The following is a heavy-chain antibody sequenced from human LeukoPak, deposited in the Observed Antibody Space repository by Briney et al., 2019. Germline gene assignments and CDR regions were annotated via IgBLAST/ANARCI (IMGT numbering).Heavy chain of an antibody. D-gene: IGHD4-17*01. CDR3: ARSPDYGDYDAFDI. CDR2: IIPILGTA. Sequence: SVKVSCKASGGTFSSYAISWVRQAPGQGLEWMGGIIPILGTANYAQKFQGRVTITTDESTSTAYMELSSLRSEDTAVYYCARSPDYGDYDAFDIWGQGTMVTVSS. CDR1: GGTFSSYA. V-gene: IGHV1-69*05. J-gene: IGHJ3*02.